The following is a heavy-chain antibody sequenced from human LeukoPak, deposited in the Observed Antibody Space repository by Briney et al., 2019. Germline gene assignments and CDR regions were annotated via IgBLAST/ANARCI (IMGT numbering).Heavy chain of an antibody. D-gene: IGHD6-19*01. Sequence: GGSLRLSCAASGFTFSDYGMSWVRQAPGKGLEWVSGMNWNGAITGEADSVKGRFTISRDNAKYSLFLQMDSLRAEDTALYYCARRADASVAGTNWFFDFWGRGTLVTVSS. CDR1: GFTFSDYG. CDR2: MNWNGAIT. CDR3: ARRADASVAGTNWFFDF. J-gene: IGHJ2*01. V-gene: IGHV3-20*04.